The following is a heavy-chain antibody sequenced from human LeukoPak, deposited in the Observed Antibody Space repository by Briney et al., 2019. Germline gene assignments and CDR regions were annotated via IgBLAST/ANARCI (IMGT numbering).Heavy chain of an antibody. Sequence: SQTLSLTCAISGDSVSSNSAAWNWIRQSPSRGLEWLGRTYYRSKWYNDYAVSVKSRITIDPDTSKNQFSLQLNSVTPEDTAVYYCARGSIVAADNNWFDPWGQGTLVTVSS. CDR1: GDSVSSNSAA. CDR3: ARGSIVAADNNWFDP. D-gene: IGHD6-13*01. J-gene: IGHJ5*02. CDR2: TYYRSKWYN. V-gene: IGHV6-1*01.